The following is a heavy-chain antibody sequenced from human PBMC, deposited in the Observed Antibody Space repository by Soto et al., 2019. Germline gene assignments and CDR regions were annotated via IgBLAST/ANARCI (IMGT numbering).Heavy chain of an antibody. D-gene: IGHD2-15*01. CDR1: GFTFSSYA. Sequence: GGSLRLSCAASGFTFSSYAMHWVRQAPGKGLEWVSGISWNSGSIGYADSVKGRFTISRDNAKNSLYLQMNSLRAEDTALYYCAKGRITVVTPEFGYWGQGTLVTVSS. CDR2: ISWNSGSI. J-gene: IGHJ4*02. V-gene: IGHV3-9*01. CDR3: AKGRITVVTPEFGY.